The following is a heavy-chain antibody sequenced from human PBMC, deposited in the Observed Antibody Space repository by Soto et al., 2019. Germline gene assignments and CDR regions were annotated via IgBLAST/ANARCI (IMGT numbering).Heavy chain of an antibody. V-gene: IGHV3-48*01. CDR3: AIVDSGYGNSYYYYGMHV. J-gene: IGHJ6*02. CDR1: GFTFSSYS. CDR2: ISSSSSTI. D-gene: IGHD5-12*01. Sequence: EVQLVESGGGLVQPGGSLRLSCAASGFTFSSYSMNWVRQAPGKGLEWVSYISSSSSTIYYADSVKGRFTVTRDNAKNSRCLQRNSMRADDKAVYYCAIVDSGYGNSYYYYGMHVWGQGTTVTVSS.